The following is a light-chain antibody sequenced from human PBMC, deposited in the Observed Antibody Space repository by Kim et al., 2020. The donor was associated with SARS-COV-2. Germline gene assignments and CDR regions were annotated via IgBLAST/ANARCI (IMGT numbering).Light chain of an antibody. CDR2: RKD. Sequence: QMATISCSGSSSKIGRIYVSWYKQLPGTAPKLLIYRKDQRPSGVPDRFSGSKSGTSASLAISGLRSEDEADYSCAAWDDSLSGVVFGGGTQLTVL. CDR3: AAWDDSLSGVV. J-gene: IGLJ2*01. CDR1: SSKIGRIY. V-gene: IGLV1-47*01.